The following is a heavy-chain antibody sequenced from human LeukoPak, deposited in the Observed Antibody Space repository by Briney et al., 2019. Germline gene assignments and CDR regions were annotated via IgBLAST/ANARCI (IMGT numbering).Heavy chain of an antibody. CDR2: ISYDGSNK. V-gene: IGHV3-30*18. J-gene: IGHJ3*02. CDR1: GFTFSSYG. D-gene: IGHD4-17*01. CDR3: AKLWSVSVTSHAFDI. Sequence: GSLRLSCAASGFTFSSYGMHWVRQAPGKGLEWVAVISYDGSNKYYADSVKGRFTISRDNSKNTLYLQMNSLRAEDTAVYYCAKLWSVSVTSHAFDIWGQGTMVTVSS.